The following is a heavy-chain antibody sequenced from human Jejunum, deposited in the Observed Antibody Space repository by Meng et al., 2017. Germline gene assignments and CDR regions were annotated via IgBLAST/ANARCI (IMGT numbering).Heavy chain of an antibody. CDR2: IYSGGST. V-gene: IGHV3-66*02. CDR1: GFTVSSNY. CDR3: ARDRVDTAIFY. D-gene: IGHD5-18*01. J-gene: IGHJ4*02. Sequence: GESLKISCAASGFTVSSNYMSWVRQAPGKGLEWVSVIYSGGSTYYADSVKGRFTISRDNSKNTLYLQMNILRAEDTAVYYCARDRVDTAIFYWGQGTLVTVSS.